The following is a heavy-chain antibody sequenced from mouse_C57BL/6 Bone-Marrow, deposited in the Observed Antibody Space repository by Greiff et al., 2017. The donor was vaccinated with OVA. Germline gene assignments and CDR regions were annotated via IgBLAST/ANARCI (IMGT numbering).Heavy chain of an antibody. D-gene: IGHD2-4*01. CDR2: ISSGSSTI. V-gene: IGHV5-17*01. CDR3: ARGSTMITTFFDY. J-gene: IGHJ2*01. Sequence: EVQVVESGGGLVKPGGSLQLSCAASGFTFSDYGMHWVRQAPEKGLEWVAYISSGSSTIYYADTVKGRFTISRDNAKNTLFLQMTSLRSEDTAMYYCARGSTMITTFFDYWGQGTTLTVSS. CDR1: GFTFSDYG.